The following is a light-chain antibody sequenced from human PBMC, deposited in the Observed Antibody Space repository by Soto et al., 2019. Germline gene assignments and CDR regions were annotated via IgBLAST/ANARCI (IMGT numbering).Light chain of an antibody. CDR2: AAS. J-gene: IGKJ2*01. Sequence: DIQMTQSPSSLSAFVGDRVTITCRASQTISTYLNWYQQRPGKAPKLLIFAASSLQSGVPSRFNGSGSGTDFTLTISTLQPEDFATYYCQQSFTTPPYTFGQGTKVEIK. V-gene: IGKV1-39*01. CDR1: QTISTY. CDR3: QQSFTTPPYT.